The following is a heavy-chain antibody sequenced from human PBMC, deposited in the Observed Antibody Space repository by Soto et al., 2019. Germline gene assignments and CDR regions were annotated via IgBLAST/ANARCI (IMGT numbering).Heavy chain of an antibody. J-gene: IGHJ4*02. CDR2: INAGNGNT. Sequence: VASVKVSCKASGYTFTSYAMQWVRQAPGQRLEWMGWINAGNGNTKYSQKFQGRVTITRDTSASTAYMELSSLRSEDTAVYYCARSIVVVTAADYWGQGTLVTVSS. CDR1: GYTFTSYA. V-gene: IGHV1-3*01. D-gene: IGHD2-21*02. CDR3: ARSIVVVTAADY.